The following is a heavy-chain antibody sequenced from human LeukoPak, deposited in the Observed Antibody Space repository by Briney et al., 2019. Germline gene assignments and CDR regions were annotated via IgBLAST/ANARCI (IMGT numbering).Heavy chain of an antibody. Sequence: ASVKVSCKVSGYTLTELSMHWVRQAPGKGLEWMGGFDPEDGETIYAQKFQGRVTMTEDTSTDTAYMELSSLGSEDTAVYYCATTPPTRYNWNDHVVSFDPWGQGTLVTVSS. CDR2: FDPEDGET. CDR1: GYTLTELS. J-gene: IGHJ5*02. V-gene: IGHV1-24*01. D-gene: IGHD1-20*01. CDR3: ATTPPTRYNWNDHVVSFDP.